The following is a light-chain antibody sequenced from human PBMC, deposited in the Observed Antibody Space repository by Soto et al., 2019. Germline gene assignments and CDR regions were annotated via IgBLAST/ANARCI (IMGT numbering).Light chain of an antibody. CDR3: FSYTSSGTYV. J-gene: IGLJ1*01. CDR1: SSDVGGYIY. Sequence: QSALTQPASVSGSPGQSITISCTGTSSDVGGYIYVSWYQQHPGKAPKLMIYEVSNRPSGVSNRFSGSKSGNTASLTISGLQAEDETDYYCFSYTSSGTYVFGTGTKVTVL. V-gene: IGLV2-14*01. CDR2: EVS.